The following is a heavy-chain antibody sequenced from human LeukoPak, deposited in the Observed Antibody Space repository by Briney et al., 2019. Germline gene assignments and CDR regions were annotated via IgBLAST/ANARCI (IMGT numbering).Heavy chain of an antibody. CDR1: GGSISSYC. CDR3: ARMFYFDTSGKFDY. J-gene: IGHJ4*02. Sequence: PSETLSLTCSVSGGSISSYCWSWIRQPPGKGLEWIGYIYYIGSTTYNPSLKSRVTLSVDTSKNQFSLKLSSVTAADTAIYYCARMFYFDTSGKFDYWGQGTLVTVSS. V-gene: IGHV4-59*01. CDR2: IYYIGST. D-gene: IGHD3-22*01.